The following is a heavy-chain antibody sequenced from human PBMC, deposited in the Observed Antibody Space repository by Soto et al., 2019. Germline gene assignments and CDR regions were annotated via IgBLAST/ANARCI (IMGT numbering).Heavy chain of an antibody. CDR2: VANSGTT. D-gene: IGHD1-7*01. Sequence: SDILSFACTVSGDSVGSRTSYWSWIRQPPGEGLQWIGYVANSGTTNYNPSLKSRVTLSLDTSNNQFPLKLASVTAADTAVYYCAMAGNYRHFDSWGQGVLVTVS. J-gene: IGHJ4*02. CDR3: AMAGNYRHFDS. CDR1: GDSVGSRTSY. V-gene: IGHV4-61*01.